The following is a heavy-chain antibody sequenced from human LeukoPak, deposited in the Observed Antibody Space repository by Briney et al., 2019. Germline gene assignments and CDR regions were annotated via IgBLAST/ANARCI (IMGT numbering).Heavy chain of an antibody. Sequence: ASVKVSCKASGYTFTSYGISWVRQAPGQGLEWMGWISAYNGNTNYARKLQGRVTMTTDTSTSTAYMELSRLRSDDTAVYYCASSRKAAGTAAPSNFDYWGQGTLVTVSS. CDR1: GYTFTSYG. CDR3: ASSRKAAGTAAPSNFDY. V-gene: IGHV1-18*01. D-gene: IGHD6-13*01. J-gene: IGHJ4*02. CDR2: ISAYNGNT.